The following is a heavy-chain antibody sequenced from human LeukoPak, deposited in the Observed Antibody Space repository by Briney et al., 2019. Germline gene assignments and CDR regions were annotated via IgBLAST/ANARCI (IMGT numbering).Heavy chain of an antibody. CDR2: ISPSGGST. CDR3: AKEGGVVLREATINY. D-gene: IGHD5-12*01. J-gene: IGHJ4*02. CDR1: GFTFSTYA. Sequence: PGGSLRHSCAASGFTFSTYAMSWVRQPPGKGLEWVSAISPSGGSTYYADSVKGRFTISRDNSKNTLYLQMNSLRAEDTAVYYCAKEGGVVLREATINYWGQGNLVAVSS. V-gene: IGHV3-23*01.